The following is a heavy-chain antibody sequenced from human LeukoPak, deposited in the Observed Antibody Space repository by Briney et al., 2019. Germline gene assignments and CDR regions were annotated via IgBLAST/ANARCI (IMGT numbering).Heavy chain of an antibody. D-gene: IGHD5-18*01. Sequence: GGSLRLSCAASGFTFDDYAMHWVRQAPGKGLEWVSVISGDGGSTYYADSVKGRFTISRDNSKNSLYLQMNSLRTEDTALYYCAETLRGYTYGYWGQGTLVTVSS. J-gene: IGHJ4*02. CDR3: AETLRGYTYGY. V-gene: IGHV3-43*02. CDR2: ISGDGGST. CDR1: GFTFDDYA.